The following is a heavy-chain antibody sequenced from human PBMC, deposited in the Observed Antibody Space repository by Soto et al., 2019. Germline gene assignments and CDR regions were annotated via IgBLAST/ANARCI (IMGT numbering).Heavy chain of an antibody. Sequence: EVQLLESGGGLVQPGGSLRLSCAASGFTFNNYAMTWVRHAAGKGLEWVSGISGGGDTTSYADSVKGRFTVSRDGSKNTLYLQMSSLRAEDTAIYYCAKGRGGTRSLTPRVDLWGQGKLVTVSS. CDR2: ISGGGDTT. CDR1: GFTFNNYA. D-gene: IGHD1-1*01. V-gene: IGHV3-23*01. CDR3: AKGRGGTRSLTPRVDL. J-gene: IGHJ4*02.